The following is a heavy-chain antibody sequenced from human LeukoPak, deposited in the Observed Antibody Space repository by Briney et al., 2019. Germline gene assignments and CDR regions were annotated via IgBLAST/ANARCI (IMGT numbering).Heavy chain of an antibody. D-gene: IGHD3-16*01. V-gene: IGHV1-2*02. Sequence: ASVKVSCKTSGYSFTDYYMHWVRQAPGQGLEWMEWINPYSGGTSSAQKFQGRVTMTRDTSISTVYMQVSWLTSDDTAIYYCARADRLHGGPYLIGPWGQGTLVTVSS. CDR1: GYSFTDYY. CDR2: INPYSGGT. J-gene: IGHJ5*02. CDR3: ARADRLHGGPYLIGP.